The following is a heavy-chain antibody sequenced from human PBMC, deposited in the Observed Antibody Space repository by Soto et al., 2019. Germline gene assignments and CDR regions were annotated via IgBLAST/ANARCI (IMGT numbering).Heavy chain of an antibody. Sequence: QVQQVQSGAEVKKPGSSVKVSCKASGGTFSSYTISWVRQAPGQGLEWMGRIIPILGIANYAQKFQGRVTITADKSTSTAYMELSSLRSEDTAVYYCAREEIGYDYVWGSYRLGYWGQGTLVTVSS. J-gene: IGHJ4*02. CDR1: GGTFSSYT. D-gene: IGHD3-16*02. CDR3: AREEIGYDYVWGSYRLGY. CDR2: IIPILGIA. V-gene: IGHV1-69*08.